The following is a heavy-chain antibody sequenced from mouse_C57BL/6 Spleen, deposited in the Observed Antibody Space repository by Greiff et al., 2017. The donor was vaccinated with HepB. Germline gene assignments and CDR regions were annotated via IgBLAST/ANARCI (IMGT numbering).Heavy chain of an antibody. CDR3: ARTPYDYDGAMDY. J-gene: IGHJ4*01. D-gene: IGHD2-4*01. Sequence: VKLLESGPGLVQPSQSLSITCTVSGFSLTSYGVHWVRQSPGKGLEWLGVIWSGGSTDYNAAFISRLSISKDNSKSQVFFKMNSLQADDTAIYYCARTPYDYDGAMDYWGQGTSVTVSS. CDR1: GFSLTSYG. CDR2: IWSGGST. V-gene: IGHV2-2*01.